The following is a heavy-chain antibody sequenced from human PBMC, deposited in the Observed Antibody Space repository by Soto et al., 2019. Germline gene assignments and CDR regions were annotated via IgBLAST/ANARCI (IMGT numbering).Heavy chain of an antibody. Sequence: QVQLVESGGGVVQPGRSLRLSCAASGFTFTPYGMHWVRQAPGKGLEWVAVISYDGSNKYYADSVKGRFTISRDNSKNTLYLQMNSLRAEDTAVYYCAKDLSSSSWGQGTLVTVSS. D-gene: IGHD6-6*01. CDR1: GFTFTPYG. V-gene: IGHV3-30*18. CDR3: AKDLSSSS. J-gene: IGHJ5*02. CDR2: ISYDGSNK.